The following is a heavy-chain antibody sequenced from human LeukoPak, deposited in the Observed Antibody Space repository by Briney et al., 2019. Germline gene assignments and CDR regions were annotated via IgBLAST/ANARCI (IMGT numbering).Heavy chain of an antibody. Sequence: RPGGSLRLSCVVSGFTFKTYSMNWVRQAPGKGLEWVSSISSGGTYVDYADSVKGRFTISRDNAKNSLYLQMNSLRAEDTAVFYCARVSAKGAAGYYYYYYMDVWGKGTTVTVSS. D-gene: IGHD6-13*01. CDR2: ISSGGTYV. CDR3: ARVSAKGAAGYYYYYYMDV. J-gene: IGHJ6*03. V-gene: IGHV3-21*01. CDR1: GFTFKTYS.